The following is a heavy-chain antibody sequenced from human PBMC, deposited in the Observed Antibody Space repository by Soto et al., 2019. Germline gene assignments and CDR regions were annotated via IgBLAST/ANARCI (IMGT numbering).Heavy chain of an antibody. D-gene: IGHD3-10*01. J-gene: IGHJ4*02. CDR3: ARFYASGSYPYDY. Sequence: ASVKVSCKASAYTFTTYGISWARQAPGQGLEWMGWISAYNGNTNYAQNLQGRVTMTTDTSTSTAYMELRSLRSDDTAVYYCARFYASGSYPYDYWGQGTLVTVSS. V-gene: IGHV1-18*04. CDR1: AYTFTTYG. CDR2: ISAYNGNT.